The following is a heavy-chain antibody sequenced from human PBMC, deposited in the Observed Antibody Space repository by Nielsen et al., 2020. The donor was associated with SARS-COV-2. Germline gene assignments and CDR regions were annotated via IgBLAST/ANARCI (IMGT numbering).Heavy chain of an antibody. Sequence: SETLSLTCTVSGGSISSYYWSWIRQPPGKGLEWIGYIYYSGSTNYNPSLKSRVTISVDTSKNQFSLKLSSVTAADTAVYYCARAVYCSSTSCYRYYYYHMDVWGKGTTVTVSS. CDR3: ARAVYCSSTSCYRYYYYHMDV. V-gene: IGHV4-59*01. J-gene: IGHJ6*03. D-gene: IGHD2-2*02. CDR2: IYYSGST. CDR1: GGSISSYY.